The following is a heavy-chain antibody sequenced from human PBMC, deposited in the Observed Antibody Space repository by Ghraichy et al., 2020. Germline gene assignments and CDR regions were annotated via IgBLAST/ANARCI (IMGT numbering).Heavy chain of an antibody. CDR3: ARDPGIFRKDPVDY. CDR1: GFTFSSYS. D-gene: IGHD1-14*01. Sequence: GGSLRLSCAASGFTFSSYSMNWVRQAPGKGLEWVSSISSSSSYIYYADSVKGRFTISRDNAKNSLYLQMNSLRAEDTAVYYCARDPGIFRKDPVDYWGQGTLVTVSS. CDR2: ISSSSSYI. J-gene: IGHJ4*02. V-gene: IGHV3-21*01.